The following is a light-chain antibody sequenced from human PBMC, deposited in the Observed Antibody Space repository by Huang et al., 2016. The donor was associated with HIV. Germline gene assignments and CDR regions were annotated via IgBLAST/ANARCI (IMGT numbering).Light chain of an antibody. CDR2: TVS. J-gene: IGKJ1*01. V-gene: IGKV2-30*01. CDR3: MQGTHRPGT. CDR1: QSLLYSDGNTY. Sequence: DVVMTQSPLSLHVTLGQSASISCSSSQSLLYSDGNTYLNWFQQRPCQSARSLIYTVSNRDAVVPDRFSGSGSGTYFTLKISRVEAEDVGVYYCMQGTHRPGTFGQGTKVEIK.